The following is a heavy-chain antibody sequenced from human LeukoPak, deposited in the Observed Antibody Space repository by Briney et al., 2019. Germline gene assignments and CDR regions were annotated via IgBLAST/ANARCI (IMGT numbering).Heavy chain of an antibody. D-gene: IGHD3-10*01. CDR2: INPSGGST. Sequence: GASVKVSCKASGYTFTSYYMDWVRQAPGQGLEWMGIINPSGGSTSYAQKFQGRVTMTRDTSTSTVYMELSSLRFEDTAVYYCVLWFGEPNAFDIWGQGTMVTVSS. V-gene: IGHV1-46*01. CDR1: GYTFTSYY. J-gene: IGHJ3*02. CDR3: VLWFGEPNAFDI.